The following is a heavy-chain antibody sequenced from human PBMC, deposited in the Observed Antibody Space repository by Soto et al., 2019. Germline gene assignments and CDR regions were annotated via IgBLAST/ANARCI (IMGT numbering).Heavy chain of an antibody. CDR3: ARDPEDSGDASGWHWFDP. CDR1: GFIFSNHA. V-gene: IGHV3-33*01. J-gene: IGHJ5*02. D-gene: IGHD6-19*01. Sequence: QVQLMESGGGVVQPGRSLRLSCTASGFIFSNHAMHWVRQAPGKGLEWVAVILFDGSETNYAESVKGRFTISRENLKNTLDLEMNSLRVDDTAVSYCARDPEDSGDASGWHWFDPWGQGTLVTVSS. CDR2: ILFDGSET.